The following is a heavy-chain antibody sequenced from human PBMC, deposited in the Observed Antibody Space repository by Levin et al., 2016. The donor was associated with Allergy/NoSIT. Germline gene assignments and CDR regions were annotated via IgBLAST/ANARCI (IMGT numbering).Heavy chain of an antibody. CDR1: GFPVFNNY. CDR3: ARIGRYPPQPPNSFDS. Sequence: GSLRLSCVVSGFPVFNNYVTWVRLAPGKGLEWVSMINSIGSGFYADSVRGRLTISRDTSKNTVFLQMNSLRAEDTGVYFCARIGRYPPQPPNSFDSWGQGTLVTVSS. D-gene: IGHD3-9*01. CDR2: INSIGSG. V-gene: IGHV3-66*01. J-gene: IGHJ5*01.